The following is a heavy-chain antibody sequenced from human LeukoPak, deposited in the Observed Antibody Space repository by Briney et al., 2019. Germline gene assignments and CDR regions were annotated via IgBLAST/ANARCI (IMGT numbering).Heavy chain of an antibody. CDR2: IYTSGST. CDR1: GGSISSGSYY. D-gene: IGHD6-13*01. Sequence: PSETLSLTCTVSGGSISSGSYYWSWIRQPAGKGLEWIGRIYTSGSTNYNPSLKSRVTMSVDTSKNQFSLKLSSVTAADTAVYYCARDLVAAAAKSGYNWFDPWGQGTLVTVSS. J-gene: IGHJ5*02. CDR3: ARDLVAAAAKSGYNWFDP. V-gene: IGHV4-61*02.